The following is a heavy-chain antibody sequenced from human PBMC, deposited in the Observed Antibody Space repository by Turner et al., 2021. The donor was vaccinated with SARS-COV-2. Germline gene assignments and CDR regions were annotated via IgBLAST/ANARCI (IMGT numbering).Heavy chain of an antibody. CDR2: IHYSGST. J-gene: IGHJ6*02. V-gene: IGHV4-59*08. CDR1: GGSISSYY. CDR3: ARHGFSGWDGGGMDV. D-gene: IGHD6-19*01. Sequence: QVQLQESGPGLVKPSETLSLTCTVSGGSISSYYWSWIRQPPRKGLEWIGYIHYSGSTNYNPSLKSRVTISVDTSKNQFSLKLSSVTAADTAVYYCARHGFSGWDGGGMDVWGQGTTVTVSS.